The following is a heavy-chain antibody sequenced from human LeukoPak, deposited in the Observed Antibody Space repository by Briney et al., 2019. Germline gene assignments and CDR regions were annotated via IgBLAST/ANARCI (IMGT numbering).Heavy chain of an antibody. V-gene: IGHV4-4*07. Sequence: PETLSLTCTVSGDSISSYYWSWIRQPAGKGLEWIGRIWTSGSTNYNRHLKSRVTMSIDTSKNQFYLKMNSVTAADSAVYYCARLKYHSGGIDYWGQGTLVTVSS. J-gene: IGHJ4*02. CDR3: ARLKYHSGGIDY. CDR2: IWTSGST. CDR1: GDSISSYY. D-gene: IGHD6-19*01.